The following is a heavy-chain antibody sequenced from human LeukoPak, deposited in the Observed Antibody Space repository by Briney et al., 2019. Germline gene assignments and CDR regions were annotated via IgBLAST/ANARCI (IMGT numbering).Heavy chain of an antibody. J-gene: IGHJ4*02. V-gene: IGHV3-23*01. CDR3: AKLGIQLWFK. D-gene: IGHD5-18*01. CDR1: GFTFSTHA. Sequence: GGSLRLSCVASGFTFSTHAMSWVRLAPGKGLEWVSAIGAGGGSTWYADSVKGRFTISRDNSKDTLYLQMNSLRAEDTAVYYCAKLGIQLWFKWGQGTLVTVSS. CDR2: IGAGGGST.